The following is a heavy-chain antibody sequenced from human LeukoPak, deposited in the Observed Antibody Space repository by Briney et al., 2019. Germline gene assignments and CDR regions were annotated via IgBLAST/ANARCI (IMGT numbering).Heavy chain of an antibody. Sequence: ASVKVSCKASGYIFTDYFLHWVRQAPGQGPEWMGRINCNSGGTMYAQNLQGRVTMTRVTSITTSYMELSSLTSDDTAVYYCARDLSSTSNWEFDFWGRGTLVTVSS. D-gene: IGHD1-1*01. CDR3: ARDLSSTSNWEFDF. V-gene: IGHV1-2*06. CDR1: GYIFTDYF. CDR2: INCNSGGT. J-gene: IGHJ4*02.